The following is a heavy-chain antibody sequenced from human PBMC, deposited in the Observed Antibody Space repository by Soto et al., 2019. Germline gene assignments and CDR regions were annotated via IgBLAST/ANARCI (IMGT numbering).Heavy chain of an antibody. Sequence: SETLSLTCTVSGGSISSYYWSWIRQPPGKGLEWIGYIYYSGSTNYNPSLKSRVTISVDTSKNQFSLKLSSVTAVDTAVYYCARTPKGLRFLEWGDRNYYYYYMDVWGKGTTVTVSS. J-gene: IGHJ6*03. D-gene: IGHD3-3*01. V-gene: IGHV4-59*08. CDR2: IYYSGST. CDR3: ARTPKGLRFLEWGDRNYYYYYMDV. CDR1: GGSISSYY.